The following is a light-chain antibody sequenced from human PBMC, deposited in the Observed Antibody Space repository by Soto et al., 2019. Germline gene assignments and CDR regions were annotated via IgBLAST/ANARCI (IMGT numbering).Light chain of an antibody. J-gene: IGKJ5*01. Sequence: EMVMTQSPDTLSVSPGERATLSCRASQSVSSKLAWYQQKPGQAPRLLIYDTSTRATGIPARFSGSGSGTEFTLTISSLQPEDLGVYYCKQYSQWPPFTFGQGTRLEIK. CDR1: QSVSSK. CDR3: KQYSQWPPFT. CDR2: DTS. V-gene: IGKV3-15*01.